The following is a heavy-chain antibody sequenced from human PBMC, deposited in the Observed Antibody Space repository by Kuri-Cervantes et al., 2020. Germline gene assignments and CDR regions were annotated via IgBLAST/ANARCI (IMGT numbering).Heavy chain of an antibody. CDR2: IWYGGSNK. Sequence: SLTLTCAASGGTFSDYCMHWVRQAPGKGLEWVALIWYGGSNKYYADSVKGRFTISRDNSKNTLYLQMNSLRAEDTAVYYCARDHRIGGYNTMVRGVISLPTLYYYYGMDVWGQGTTVTVSS. J-gene: IGHJ6*02. V-gene: IGHV3-33*08. CDR3: ARDHRIGGYNTMVRGVISLPTLYYYYGMDV. D-gene: IGHD3-10*01. CDR1: GGTFSDYC.